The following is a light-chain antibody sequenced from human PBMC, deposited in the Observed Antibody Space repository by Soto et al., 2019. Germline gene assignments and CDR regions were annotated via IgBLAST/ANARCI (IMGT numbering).Light chain of an antibody. CDR3: SSYTSSSTLLYV. J-gene: IGLJ1*01. CDR1: SSDVGGYNN. Sequence: QSVLTQPASVSVSPGQSITISCTGTSSDVGGYNNVSWYQQHPGKAPKLMIYDVSNRPSGVSNRFSGSKSGNTASLTISGLQAEDEADYYCSSYTSSSTLLYVFGTGTKVTVL. V-gene: IGLV2-14*01. CDR2: DVS.